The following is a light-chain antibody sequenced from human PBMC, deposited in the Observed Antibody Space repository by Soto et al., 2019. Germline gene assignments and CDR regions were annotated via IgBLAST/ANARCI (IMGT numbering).Light chain of an antibody. CDR1: QSISSW. Sequence: DIQMTQSPSTLAASVGDRVTITCRASQSISSWLAWYQQKPGKAPKLLIYDASSLKSGVPFRCSGSGSGTEFTLTISSLQPDDFATYYCHQYNSYRWTFCQGSKVEIK. CDR3: HQYNSYRWT. V-gene: IGKV1-5*01. J-gene: IGKJ1*01. CDR2: DAS.